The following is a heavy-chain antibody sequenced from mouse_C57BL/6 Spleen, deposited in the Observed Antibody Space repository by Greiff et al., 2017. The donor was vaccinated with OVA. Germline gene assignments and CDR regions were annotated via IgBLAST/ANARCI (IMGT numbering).Heavy chain of an antibody. V-gene: IGHV3-6*01. CDR1: GYSITSGYY. J-gene: IGHJ2*01. D-gene: IGHD2-1*01. Sequence: DVKLVESGPGLVKPSQSLSLTCSVTGYSITSGYYWNWIRQFPGNKLEWMGYISYDGSNNYNPSLKNRISITRDTSKNQFFLKLNSVTTEDTATYYCASIYYGNSYYFDYWGQGTTLTVSS. CDR2: ISYDGSN. CDR3: ASIYYGNSYYFDY.